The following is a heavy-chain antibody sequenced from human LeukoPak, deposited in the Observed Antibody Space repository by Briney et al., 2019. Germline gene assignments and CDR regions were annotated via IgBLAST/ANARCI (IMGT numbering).Heavy chain of an antibody. V-gene: IGHV3-30*02. J-gene: IGHJ4*02. CDR1: GFTFSSYG. CDR2: IRYDGSNR. D-gene: IGHD3-22*01. Sequence: RGSLRLSCAASGFTFSSYGMNWVRQAPGKGLEWVAFIRYDGSNRYYADSVKGRFTISRDDSKNTLYLQLNSLRAEDTAVYYCAKESESYDSSGSTFHYWGQGTLVTVSS. CDR3: AKESESYDSSGSTFHY.